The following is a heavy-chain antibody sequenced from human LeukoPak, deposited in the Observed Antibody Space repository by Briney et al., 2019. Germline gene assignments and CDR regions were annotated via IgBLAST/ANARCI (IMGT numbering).Heavy chain of an antibody. D-gene: IGHD3-3*01. CDR3: ARGNDFWSGFDY. CDR1: GYTFTSYD. J-gene: IGHJ4*02. CDR2: MNPNSGNT. Sequence: ASVKVSCQASGYTFTSYDINWVRQATGQGLEWMGWMNPNSGNTGYAQKFQGRVTITRNTSISTAYMELSSLRSEDTAVYYCARGNDFWSGFDYWGQGTLVTVSS. V-gene: IGHV1-8*03.